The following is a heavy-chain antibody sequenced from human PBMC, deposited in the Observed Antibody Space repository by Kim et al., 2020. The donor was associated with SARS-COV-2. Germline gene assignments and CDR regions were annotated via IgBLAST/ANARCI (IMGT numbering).Heavy chain of an antibody. CDR3: ARGYSSGWYWVFDY. D-gene: IGHD6-19*01. CDR1: GFTVSSNY. J-gene: IGHJ4*02. Sequence: GGSLRLSCAASGFTVSSNYMSWVRQAPGKGLEWVSVIYSGGSTYYADSVKGRFTISRDNSKNTLYLQMNSLRAEDTAVYYCARGYSSGWYWVFDYWGQGTLVTVSS. V-gene: IGHV3-53*01. CDR2: IYSGGST.